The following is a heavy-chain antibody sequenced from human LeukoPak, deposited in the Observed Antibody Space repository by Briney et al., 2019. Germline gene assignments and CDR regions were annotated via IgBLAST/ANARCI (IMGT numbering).Heavy chain of an antibody. Sequence: QPGGSLRLSCAASGFTFSSSEMNWVRQAPGKGLEWVSYISRSSSYTNYADSVKGRFTISRDNAKNSLYLQMNSLRAEDTAVYYCARLVRGGGDAFDIWGQGTMVTVSS. CDR1: GFTFSSSE. CDR3: ARLVRGGGDAFDI. V-gene: IGHV3-48*03. D-gene: IGHD3-10*01. J-gene: IGHJ3*02. CDR2: ISRSSSYT.